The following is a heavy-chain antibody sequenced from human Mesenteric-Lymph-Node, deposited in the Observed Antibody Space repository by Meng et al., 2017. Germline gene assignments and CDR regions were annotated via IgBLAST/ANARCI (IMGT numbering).Heavy chain of an antibody. J-gene: IGHJ4*02. CDR2: ISWNSGSI. CDR1: GFTFHDYA. V-gene: IGHV3-9*01. D-gene: IGHD1-26*01. Sequence: SLKISCAASGFTFHDYAMHWVRQAPGKGLEWVSGISWNSGSIAYADSVKGRFTISRDNSKNTVYLQMNSLRAEDTALYYCAKVGTQVGARHWGQGTLVTVSS. CDR3: AKVGTQVGARH.